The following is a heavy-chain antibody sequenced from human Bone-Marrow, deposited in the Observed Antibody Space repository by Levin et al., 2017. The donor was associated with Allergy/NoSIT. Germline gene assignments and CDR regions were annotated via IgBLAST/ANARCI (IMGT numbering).Heavy chain of an antibody. Sequence: GESLKISCAASGFTFSSYGMHWIRQAPGKGLEWVAVVSDNGGRKHYGDSVRGRFTISRDNSKNTVYLQMNNQEDEDTAVYHGGKEESGYYRTSDYWGQGTLVTVSS. CDR3: GKEESGYYRTSDY. J-gene: IGHJ4*02. V-gene: IGHV3-30*18. CDR1: GFTFSSYG. CDR2: VSDNGGRK. D-gene: IGHD3-3*01.